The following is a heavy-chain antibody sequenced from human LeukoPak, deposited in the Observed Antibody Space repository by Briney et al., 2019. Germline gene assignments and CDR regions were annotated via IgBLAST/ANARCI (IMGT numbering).Heavy chain of an antibody. Sequence: GGSRRPSFVASDSTSMAYPMPWSRRAPGRGWEYLSVLSSNGGNTYYANSVKGRFTISRDNSKKTLYLQMGSLRAEDMAVYYCARTRQSGRSSSVGDGLDIWGQGTMVTVSS. V-gene: IGHV3-64*01. CDR3: ARTRQSGRSSSVGDGLDI. CDR2: LSSNGGNT. CDR1: DSTSMAYP. J-gene: IGHJ3*02. D-gene: IGHD6-6*01.